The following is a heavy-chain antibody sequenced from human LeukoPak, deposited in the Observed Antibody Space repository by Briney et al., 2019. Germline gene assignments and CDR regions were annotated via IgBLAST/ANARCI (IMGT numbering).Heavy chain of an antibody. CDR3: ARAPLDYYDSSGYFDY. V-gene: IGHV3-33*01. Sequence: GSLRLSCAASTFIFSNYAMHWVRKAPGKGLEWVAIIWYDGSNKYYADSVQGRFTISRDNSKNTLYLQMNSLRAGDTAVYYCARAPLDYYDSSGYFDYWGQGTLVTVSS. CDR1: TFIFSNYA. CDR2: IWYDGSNK. D-gene: IGHD3-22*01. J-gene: IGHJ4*02.